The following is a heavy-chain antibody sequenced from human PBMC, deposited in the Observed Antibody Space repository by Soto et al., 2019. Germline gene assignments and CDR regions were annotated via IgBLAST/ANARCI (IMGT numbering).Heavy chain of an antibody. Sequence: SETLSLTCTVSGDSISTFYRGWMRQSPGKELEWNGYVYYTGSTNYNPSHKSRVTISVDRSKNQFYLKLTSANAADTAVYYCARGRTVRNYADDSSDYFYFFDYWGQGTQVTVSS. CDR2: VYYTGST. D-gene: IGHD3-22*01. CDR1: GDSISTFY. J-gene: IGHJ4*02. CDR3: ARGRTVRNYADDSSDYFYFFDY. V-gene: IGHV4-59*01.